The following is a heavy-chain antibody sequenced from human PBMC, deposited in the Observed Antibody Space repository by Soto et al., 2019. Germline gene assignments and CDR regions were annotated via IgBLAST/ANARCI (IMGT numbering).Heavy chain of an antibody. J-gene: IGHJ5*02. CDR2: ISNSGGST. Sequence: GGSLRLSCAASGFTFSSYALSWVRQVPGKGLEWVSAISNSGGSTYYAGSVKGRFSISRDNSKSTLYLQMSSLSAEDTAVYYCAKDSYYDSHWFDPWGQGTLVTVSS. CDR3: AKDSYYDSHWFDP. V-gene: IGHV3-23*01. CDR1: GFTFSSYA. D-gene: IGHD3-22*01.